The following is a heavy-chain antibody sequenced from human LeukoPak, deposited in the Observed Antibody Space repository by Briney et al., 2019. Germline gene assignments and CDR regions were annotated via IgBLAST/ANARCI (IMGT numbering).Heavy chain of an antibody. V-gene: IGHV1-3*01. CDR2: INAGNGNT. CDR3: ARSVYYDSSGRYGMDV. J-gene: IGHJ6*02. D-gene: IGHD3-22*01. Sequence: ASVKVSCKASGYTFTSYAMHWVRQAPGQRLEWMGWINAGNGNTKYSQKFQGRVTITRDTSASTAYMELSSLRSEDTAVYYCARSVYYDSSGRYGMDVWGQGITVTVSS. CDR1: GYTFTSYA.